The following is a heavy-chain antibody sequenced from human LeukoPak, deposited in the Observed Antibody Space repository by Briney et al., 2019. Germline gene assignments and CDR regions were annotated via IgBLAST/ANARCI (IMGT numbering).Heavy chain of an antibody. V-gene: IGHV3-7*03. CDR1: GGSIRSSYYY. CDR2: VKQDGSET. CDR3: ARDKFPATNIPLIDF. Sequence: PSETLSLTCTVSGGSIRSSYYYWGWIRQPPGKGLEWVANVKQDGSETYYVDSLKGRFTISRDNAKNSLYLQMGSLRAEDMAIYYCARDKFPATNIPLIDFWGPGTLVTVSS. J-gene: IGHJ4*02. D-gene: IGHD2-2*02.